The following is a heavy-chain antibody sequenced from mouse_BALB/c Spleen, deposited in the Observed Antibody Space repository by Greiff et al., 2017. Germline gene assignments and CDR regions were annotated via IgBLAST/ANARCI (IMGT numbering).Heavy chain of an antibody. CDR2: IYPGSGST. CDR3: ARSGYGPLWFAY. CDR1: GYTFTDYV. Sequence: VQLHQSGPELVKPGASVKMSCKASGYTFTDYVISWVKQRTGQGLEWIGEIYPGSGSTYYNEKFKGKATLTADKSSNTVYMQLSSLTSEDSAVYFCARSGYGPLWFAYWGQGTLVTVSA. V-gene: IGHV1-77*01. D-gene: IGHD2-10*02. J-gene: IGHJ3*01.